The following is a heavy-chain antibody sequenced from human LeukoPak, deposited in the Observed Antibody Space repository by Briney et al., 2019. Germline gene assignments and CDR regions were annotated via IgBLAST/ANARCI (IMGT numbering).Heavy chain of an antibody. V-gene: IGHV3-7*01. CDR1: GLTFSNYW. Sequence: GESLRLSCAASGLTFSNYWMDWVRQAPGKGLEWVANIKQDGSEKYYVDSVKGRFTISRDNAKNSLYLQMNSLRAEDTAVYYCARDTIDDYVWGSCRYPPLDYWGQGTLVTVSS. CDR3: ARDTIDDYVWGSCRYPPLDY. J-gene: IGHJ4*02. CDR2: IKQDGSEK. D-gene: IGHD3-16*02.